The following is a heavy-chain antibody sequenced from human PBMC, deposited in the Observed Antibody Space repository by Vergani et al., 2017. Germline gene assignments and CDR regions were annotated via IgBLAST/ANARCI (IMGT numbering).Heavy chain of an antibody. Sequence: QVQLVQSGAEVKKPGASVKVSCKASGYTFTSYDINWVRQATGQGLEWMGWMNPNSGNTGYAHKFQGRVTMTRNTSISTAYMELSSLRSEDTAVYYCARAGGNYDSSGYLSDFDYWGQGTLVTVSS. J-gene: IGHJ4*02. CDR1: GYTFTSYD. CDR3: ARAGGNYDSSGYLSDFDY. D-gene: IGHD3-22*01. CDR2: MNPNSGNT. V-gene: IGHV1-8*01.